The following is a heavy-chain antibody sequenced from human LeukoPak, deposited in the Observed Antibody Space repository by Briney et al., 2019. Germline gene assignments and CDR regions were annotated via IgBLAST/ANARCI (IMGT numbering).Heavy chain of an antibody. Sequence: SETLSLTCTVSGGSISSYYWSWIRQPPGKGLEWIGYINYSGSTNYNPSLKSRVTISVDTSKNRFSLMLTSVTAADTAVYYCARDWWGSSTLYSIDYWGQGTLVTVSS. J-gene: IGHJ4*02. CDR3: ARDWWGSSTLYSIDY. V-gene: IGHV4-59*01. CDR2: INYSGST. CDR1: GGSISSYY. D-gene: IGHD6-13*01.